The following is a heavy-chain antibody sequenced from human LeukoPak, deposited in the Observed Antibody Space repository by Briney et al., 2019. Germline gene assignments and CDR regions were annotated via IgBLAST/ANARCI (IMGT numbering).Heavy chain of an antibody. CDR3: ASGNTGYDRDAFDI. D-gene: IGHD5-12*01. CDR2: IYHSGTT. V-gene: IGHV4-30-2*01. Sequence: SQTLSLTCAVSGGSISSGGYSWSWVRQPPGEGLEWVGYIYHSGTTYYNPALQSRVTISLDRSKNQFSLKLSSMTAADTAVYYCASGNTGYDRDAFDIWGQGTMVTVSS. J-gene: IGHJ3*02. CDR1: GGSISSGGYS.